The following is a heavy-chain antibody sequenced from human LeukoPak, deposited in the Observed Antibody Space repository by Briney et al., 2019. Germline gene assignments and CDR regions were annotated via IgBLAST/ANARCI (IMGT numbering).Heavy chain of an antibody. Sequence: VLVKVSCKASGYTVTSYGISCVRRAPGHGLGWRGWIGAYNGNADHAQKRQGRVTITTDTSSSTAYMELRSLRSDARAVHYFTRDPPPGGYAPEFDPWGQGTLVTVSS. V-gene: IGHV1-18*01. D-gene: IGHD1-14*01. J-gene: IGHJ5*02. CDR1: GYTVTSYG. CDR3: TRDPPPGGYAPEFDP. CDR2: IGAYNGNA.